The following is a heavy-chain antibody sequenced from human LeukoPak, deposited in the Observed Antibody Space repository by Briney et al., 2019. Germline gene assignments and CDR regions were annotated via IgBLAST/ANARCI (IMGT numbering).Heavy chain of an antibody. J-gene: IGHJ4*02. V-gene: IGHV3-23*01. CDR2: ISISGDKI. Sequence: GSLRLSREVSGFTFSNSAMSWVRQPPGKGLEWLSSISISGDKILYADSVKGRFTISRDNSKSTLYLQMNSLRDEDTAVYYCAKEIRPNDYWGQGTLVIVSS. CDR3: AKEIRPNDY. CDR1: GFTFSNSA.